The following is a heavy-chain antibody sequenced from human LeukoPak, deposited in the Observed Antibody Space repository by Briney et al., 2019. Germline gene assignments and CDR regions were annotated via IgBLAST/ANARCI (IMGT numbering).Heavy chain of an antibody. CDR2: IDPSDSYI. J-gene: IGHJ4*02. CDR3: ARQPRGTVVFDY. CDR1: GYSYTNYW. V-gene: IGHV5-10-1*01. Sequence: GESLKISCKGSGYSYTNYWISWVRQMPGKGPEWMGRIDPSDSYINHSPSFQGHVSISADMSVSTAYLQWSSLKASGSAMYYCARQPRGTVVFDYWGQGTLVTVSS. D-gene: IGHD4-23*01.